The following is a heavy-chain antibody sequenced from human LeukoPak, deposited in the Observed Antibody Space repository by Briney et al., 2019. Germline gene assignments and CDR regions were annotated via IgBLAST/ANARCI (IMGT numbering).Heavy chain of an antibody. Sequence: SVKLSCTASGGTFSSYAISWVRQAPGQGLEWMGGIIPIFGTANNAQRFRGRVTITADKSTRTAYMELSSLRSEDTAVYYCARDNDSSDPPHFDYWGRGTLVTVSS. CDR2: IIPIFGTA. D-gene: IGHD3-16*01. V-gene: IGHV1-69*06. J-gene: IGHJ4*02. CDR3: ARDNDSSDPPHFDY. CDR1: GGTFSSYA.